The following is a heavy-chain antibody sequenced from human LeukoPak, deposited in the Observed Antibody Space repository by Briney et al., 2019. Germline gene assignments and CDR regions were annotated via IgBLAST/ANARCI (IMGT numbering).Heavy chain of an antibody. CDR1: GYSISSGYY. CDR3: ARRKSSGYYDW. CDR2: IYHSGST. Sequence: SETLSLTCAVSGYSISSGYYWGWIRQPPGQGLEWIGSIYHSGSTYYNPSLKSRVTISVDTSKNQFSLKLSSVTAADTAVYYCARRKSSGYYDWWGQGTLVTVSS. D-gene: IGHD3-22*01. V-gene: IGHV4-38-2*01. J-gene: IGHJ4*02.